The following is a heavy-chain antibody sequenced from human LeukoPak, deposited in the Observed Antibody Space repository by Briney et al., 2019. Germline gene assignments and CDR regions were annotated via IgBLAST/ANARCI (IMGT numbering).Heavy chain of an antibody. CDR2: IYTSGST. D-gene: IGHD3-22*01. J-gene: IGHJ4*02. V-gene: IGHV4-4*07. Sequence: SETLSLTCTVSGGSLRSYYWSWIRQPAGKGLEWIGRIYTSGSTNYNPSLKSRVTMSVDTSKNQFSLKLSSVTAADTAVYYCARGGYYYDSSGPYYFDYWGQGTLVTVSS. CDR3: ARGGYYYDSSGPYYFDY. CDR1: GGSLRSYY.